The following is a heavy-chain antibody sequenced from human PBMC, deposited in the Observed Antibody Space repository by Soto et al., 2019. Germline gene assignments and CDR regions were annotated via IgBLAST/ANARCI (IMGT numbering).Heavy chain of an antibody. V-gene: IGHV1-69*01. CDR3: ASQVTYYYDSSPLGHYYYGMDV. CDR2: IIPIFGTA. D-gene: IGHD3-22*01. J-gene: IGHJ6*02. Sequence: QVQLVQSGAEVKKPGSSVKVSCKASGGTFSRCAISWVRQAPGQGLEWMGGIIPIFGTANYAQKFQGRVTITADESTSTAYMELSSLRSEDTAVYYCASQVTYYYDSSPLGHYYYGMDVWGQGTTVTVSS. CDR1: GGTFSRCA.